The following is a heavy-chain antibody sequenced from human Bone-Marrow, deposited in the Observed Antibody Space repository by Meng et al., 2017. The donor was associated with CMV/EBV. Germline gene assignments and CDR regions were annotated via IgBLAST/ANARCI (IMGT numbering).Heavy chain of an antibody. Sequence: GESLKISCAASGFTFSSYRMNWVRQAPGKGLEWVSSISSSSSYIYYADSVKGRFTISRDNAKNSLYLQMNSLRAEDTAVYYCASLTTVTEGWFDPWGQGTLVTVSS. V-gene: IGHV3-21*01. CDR1: GFTFSSYR. J-gene: IGHJ5*02. D-gene: IGHD4-11*01. CDR3: ASLTTVTEGWFDP. CDR2: ISSSSSYI.